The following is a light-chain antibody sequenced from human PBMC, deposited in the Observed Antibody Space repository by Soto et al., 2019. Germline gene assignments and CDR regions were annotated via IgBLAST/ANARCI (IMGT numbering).Light chain of an antibody. J-gene: IGKJ1*01. Sequence: ESVLMQAPATPSLSPGERATLSCRASQSVRSRYLAWYQQKPGQAPRLLIYGSSSRPPGIPDRVSGSGSGTEFTLTIISLEPGECPLNCYQPYLTSPPTFGHGTKV. CDR2: GSS. CDR1: QSVRSRY. V-gene: IGKV3-20*01. CDR3: QPYLTSPPT.